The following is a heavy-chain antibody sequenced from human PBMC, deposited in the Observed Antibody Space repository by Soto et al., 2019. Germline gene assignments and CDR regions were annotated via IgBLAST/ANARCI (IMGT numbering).Heavy chain of an antibody. J-gene: IGHJ5*02. V-gene: IGHV6-1*01. Sequence: SQTLSLTCAISGDSASSTSATWNWIRQYPTRGLEWLGRTYYRSKWYNDYAISVKRRITISPYTTKNQYSQQLNSVIPEDTTVYYCGIAHLGTDRYILEPFDPWGQGTLVTVSS. D-gene: IGHD1-1*01. CDR3: GIAHLGTDRYILEPFDP. CDR2: TYYRSKWYN. CDR1: GDSASSTSAT.